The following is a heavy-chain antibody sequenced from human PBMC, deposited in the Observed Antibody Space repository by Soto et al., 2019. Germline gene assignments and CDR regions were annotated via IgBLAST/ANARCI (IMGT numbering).Heavy chain of an antibody. V-gene: IGHV1-3*01. CDR3: ARVGYSGYGRYYFDY. CDR2: INAGNGNT. Sequence: GGSMKGSCKASGYTFTSFAMHWVRQAPRQRLEWMGWINAGNGNTKYSQKFQGRVTITRDTSASTAYMELSSLRSEDTAVYYCARVGYSGYGRYYFDYWGQGTLVTVSS. CDR1: GYTFTSFA. D-gene: IGHD5-12*01. J-gene: IGHJ4*02.